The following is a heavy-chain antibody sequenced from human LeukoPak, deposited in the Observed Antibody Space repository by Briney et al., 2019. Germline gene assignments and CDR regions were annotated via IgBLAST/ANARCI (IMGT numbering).Heavy chain of an antibody. CDR1: GGSFSGYY. J-gene: IGHJ5*02. V-gene: IGHV4-34*01. CDR3: ARNRYDILTGSADDQNWFDP. Sequence: SEPLSLTCAVYGGSFSGYYWSWIRQPPGKGLEWIGEINHSGSTNYNPSLKSRVTISVDTSKNQFSLKLSSVTAADTAVYYCARNRYDILTGSADDQNWFDPWGQGTLVTVSS. D-gene: IGHD3-9*01. CDR2: INHSGST.